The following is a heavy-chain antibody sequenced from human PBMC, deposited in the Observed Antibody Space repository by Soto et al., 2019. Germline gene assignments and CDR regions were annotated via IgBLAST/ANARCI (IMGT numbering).Heavy chain of an antibody. V-gene: IGHV3-30*03. J-gene: IGHJ6*02. CDR3: AREHTVTYYYYYYYGMDV. CDR2: ISYDGSNK. D-gene: IGHD4-17*01. CDR1: GFTFSSYG. Sequence: GGSLRLSCAASGFTFSSYGMHWVRQAPGKGLEWVAVISYDGSNKYYADSVKGRFTISRDNSKNTLYLQMNSLRAEDTAVYYCAREHTVTYYYYYYYGMDVWGQGTTVTVSS.